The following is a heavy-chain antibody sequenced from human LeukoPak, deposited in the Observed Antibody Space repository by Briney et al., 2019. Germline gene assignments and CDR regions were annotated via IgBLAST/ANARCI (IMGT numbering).Heavy chain of an antibody. CDR1: GFTFSNAW. D-gene: IGHD3-22*01. CDR2: IKSKTDGGTT. V-gene: IGHV3-15*01. CDR3: TTDRYYDSSGYYYPCDY. Sequence: GSLSLSCAASGFTFSNAWMSWVRHAPGKGLEWVGRIKSKTDGGTTDYAAPVKGRFTISRDDSKNTLYLQMNSLKTEDTAVYHCTTDRYYDSSGYYYPCDYWGQGTLVTVSS. J-gene: IGHJ4*02.